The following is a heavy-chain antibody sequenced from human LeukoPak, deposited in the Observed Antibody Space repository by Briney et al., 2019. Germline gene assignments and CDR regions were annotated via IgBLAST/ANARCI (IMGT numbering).Heavy chain of an antibody. D-gene: IGHD6-13*01. CDR2: INHSGST. CDR3: ARGPFVGAAHTYFDP. Sequence: SETLSLTCAVYGGSFSGYYWSWIRQPPGKGLEWIGEINHSGSTNYNPSLKSRVTISVDTSKNQFSLKLSSVTAADTAVYYCARGPFVGAAHTYFDPWGQGTLVTVSS. V-gene: IGHV4-34*01. CDR1: GGSFSGYY. J-gene: IGHJ5*02.